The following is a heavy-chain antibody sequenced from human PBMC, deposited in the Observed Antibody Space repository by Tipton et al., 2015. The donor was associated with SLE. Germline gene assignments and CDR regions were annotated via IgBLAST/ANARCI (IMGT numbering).Heavy chain of an antibody. CDR3: AKEKGIAEAVHDAFDI. Sequence: GSLRLSCAASGFTFSNYGMHWVRQTPGKGLEWMAFIRFDGSNQLNADSVKGRFTISRDNSKNTLYLQMNGLRAEDTAVYHCAKEKGIAEAVHDAFDIWGQGTMVTVSS. V-gene: IGHV3-30*02. CDR1: GFTFSNYG. D-gene: IGHD6-13*01. J-gene: IGHJ3*02. CDR2: IRFDGSNQ.